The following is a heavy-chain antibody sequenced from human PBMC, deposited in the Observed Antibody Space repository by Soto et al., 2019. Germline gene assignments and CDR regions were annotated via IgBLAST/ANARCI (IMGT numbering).Heavy chain of an antibody. V-gene: IGHV1-18*01. CDR3: ARDSSKQLPPWFYGMDV. CDR1: GYNFASYG. J-gene: IGHJ6*02. D-gene: IGHD6-19*01. CDR2: VSGYNGHP. Sequence: QGQLVQSGAEVKSPGASVKISCKASGYNFASYGITWLRQAPGRGPEWMGWVSGYNGHPQYEQNVQDRVTMTIDASTTTAYMELRSLRSDDTGVYYCARDSSKQLPPWFYGMDVWGQGTTVSV.